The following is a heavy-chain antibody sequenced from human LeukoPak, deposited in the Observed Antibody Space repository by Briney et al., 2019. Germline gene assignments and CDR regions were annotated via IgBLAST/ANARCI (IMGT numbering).Heavy chain of an antibody. J-gene: IGHJ4*02. Sequence: PGGSLRLSCAASGFIVSDHYMGWIRQAPGKGLEWVSYISISGTTTNYADSVKGRFTISRDDARNSLYLQMNSLTAEDTAVYYCAKDILAAGLFFDYWGQGTLVTVSS. D-gene: IGHD6-13*01. CDR1: GFIVSDHY. V-gene: IGHV3-11*01. CDR2: ISISGTTT. CDR3: AKDILAAGLFFDY.